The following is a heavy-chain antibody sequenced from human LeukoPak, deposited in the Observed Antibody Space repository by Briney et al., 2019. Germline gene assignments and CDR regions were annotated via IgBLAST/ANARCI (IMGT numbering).Heavy chain of an antibody. CDR1: GYTFTGYY. V-gene: IGHV1-2*04. Sequence: EASVKVSCKASGYTFTGYYMHWVRQAPGQGLEWMGWINPNSGGTNYAQKFQGWVTMTRDTSISTAYMELSRLRSDDTAAYYCARDRVATSPSLDYWGQGTLVTVSS. D-gene: IGHD5-12*01. CDR2: INPNSGGT. J-gene: IGHJ4*02. CDR3: ARDRVATSPSLDY.